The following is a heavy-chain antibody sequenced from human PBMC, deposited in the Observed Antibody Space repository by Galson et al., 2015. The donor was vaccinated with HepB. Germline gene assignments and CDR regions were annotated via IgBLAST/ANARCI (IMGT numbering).Heavy chain of an antibody. CDR3: ARFSNIYSLDF. J-gene: IGHJ4*02. CDR2: IKEDGSEK. V-gene: IGHV3-7*01. CDR1: GFTFSNYW. D-gene: IGHD2-21*01. Sequence: SLRLSCAASGFTFSNYWMSWVRQAPGKGLEWVANIKEDGSEKYYVDSVKGRFTISSDNAKKSLYLQMNSLRADDTAIYYCARFSNIYSLDFWGQGTLVTVSS.